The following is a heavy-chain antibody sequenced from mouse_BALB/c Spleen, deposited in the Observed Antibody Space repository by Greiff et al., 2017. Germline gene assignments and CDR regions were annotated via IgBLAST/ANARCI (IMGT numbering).Heavy chain of an antibody. CDR2: ISSGSSTI. CDR1: GFTFSSFG. V-gene: IGHV5-17*02. Sequence: DVHLVESGGGLVQPGGSRKLSCAASGFTFSSFGMHWVRQAPEKGLEWVAYISSGSSTIYYADTVKGRFTISRDNPKNTLFLQMTSLRSEDTAMYYCARCPDYGNYAMDYWGQGTSVTVSS. CDR3: ARCPDYGNYAMDY. D-gene: IGHD2-1*01. J-gene: IGHJ4*01.